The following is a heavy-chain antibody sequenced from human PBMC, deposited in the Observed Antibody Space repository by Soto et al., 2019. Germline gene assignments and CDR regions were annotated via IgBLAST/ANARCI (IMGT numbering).Heavy chain of an antibody. CDR1: GGTFSSYA. CDR3: ARDGGVYDYSPFDY. J-gene: IGHJ4*02. Sequence: QVQLVQSGAEVKKPGSSVKVSCKASGGTFSSYAISWVRQAPGQGLEWMGGIIPIFGTANYAQKFQGRVTITADDATSTAYMELSRLRSEDTAVYYCARDGGVYDYSPFDYWGQGTLVTVSA. V-gene: IGHV1-69*12. CDR2: IIPIFGTA. D-gene: IGHD4-4*01.